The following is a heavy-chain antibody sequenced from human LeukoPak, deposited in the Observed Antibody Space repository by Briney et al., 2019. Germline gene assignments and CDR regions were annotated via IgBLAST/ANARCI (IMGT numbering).Heavy chain of an antibody. CDR2: IKQDGSEK. Sequence: GGSLRLSCAASGFTFSSYWMSWVRQAPGKGLEWVANIKQDGSEKYYVDSVKGRFTISRDNAKNSLYLQMNSLRAEDTAVYYCARAPHYYDSSGYYSFDYWGQGTLVTVSS. J-gene: IGHJ4*02. CDR1: GFTFSSYW. V-gene: IGHV3-7*01. D-gene: IGHD3-22*01. CDR3: ARAPHYYDSSGYYSFDY.